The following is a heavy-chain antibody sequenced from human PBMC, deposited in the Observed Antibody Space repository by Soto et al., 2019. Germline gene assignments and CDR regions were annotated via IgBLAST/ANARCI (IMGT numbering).Heavy chain of an antibody. CDR3: ARANSYSSGWYYFDY. CDR2: IYHSGST. J-gene: IGHJ4*02. CDR1: GGSISSSNW. Sequence: SETLSLTCAVSGGSISSSNWWSWVRQPPGKGLEWIGEIYHSGSTNYDPSLKSRVTISVDKSKNQFSLKLSSVTAADTAVYYCARANSYSSGWYYFDYWGQGTLVTVSS. V-gene: IGHV4-4*02. D-gene: IGHD6-19*01.